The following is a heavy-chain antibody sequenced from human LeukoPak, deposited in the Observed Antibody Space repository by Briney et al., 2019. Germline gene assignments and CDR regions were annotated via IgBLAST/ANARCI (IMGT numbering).Heavy chain of an antibody. V-gene: IGHV1-2*06. CDR1: GYTFTGYY. CDR3: ARGRTVTGGLDY. J-gene: IGHJ4*02. CDR2: INPNSGGT. Sequence: ASVKVSCKASGYTFTGYYMHWVRQAPGQGLEWMGRINPNSGGTNYAQKFQGRVTMTRDTSISTAYMELSRLRSDDTAVYYCARGRTVTGGLDYWGQGTLVTVSS. D-gene: IGHD7-27*01.